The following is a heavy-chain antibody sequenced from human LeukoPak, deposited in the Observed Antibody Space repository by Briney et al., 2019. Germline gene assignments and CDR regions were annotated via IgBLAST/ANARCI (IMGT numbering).Heavy chain of an antibody. Sequence: GGSLRLSCAASGFTFSSYSMNWVRQTPGKGLESVATIKPDGSEKYYVESVKGRFTISRDNAKSSLYLQMNSLRVEDTGVYFCARMSSYCDYWGQGTLVTVSS. D-gene: IGHD2-2*01. J-gene: IGHJ4*02. CDR3: ARMSSYCDY. CDR1: GFTFSSYS. CDR2: IKPDGSEK. V-gene: IGHV3-7*01.